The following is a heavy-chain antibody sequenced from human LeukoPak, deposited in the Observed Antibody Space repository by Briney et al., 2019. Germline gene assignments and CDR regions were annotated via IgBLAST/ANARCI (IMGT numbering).Heavy chain of an antibody. CDR3: AKDAANYPFFFDY. D-gene: IGHD4/OR15-4a*01. CDR2: ISGSGGST. CDR1: GFTFSSYA. V-gene: IGHV3-23*01. Sequence: GGSLRLSCAASGFTFSSYAMSWVRQAPGKGLEWVSAISGSGGSTYYADSVKGRFTISRDNAKNTVYLQMNSLRGEDTATYHCAKDAANYPFFFDYWGQGAPVTVSS. J-gene: IGHJ4*02.